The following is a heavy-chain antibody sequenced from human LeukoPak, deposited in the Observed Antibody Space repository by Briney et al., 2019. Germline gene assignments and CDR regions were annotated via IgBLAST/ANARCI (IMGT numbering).Heavy chain of an antibody. V-gene: IGHV3-48*03. CDR1: GFTFSSYE. D-gene: IGHD3-10*01. CDR2: ISSSGSTI. CDR3: ARGATMVRGALLNWFDP. J-gene: IGHJ5*02. Sequence: GGSLRLSCAASGFTFSSYEMNWVRQAPGKGLEWVSYISSSGSTIYYADSVKGRFTISRDNAKNSLYLQMNSLRAEDTAVYYCARGATMVRGALLNWFDPWGQGTLVTVSP.